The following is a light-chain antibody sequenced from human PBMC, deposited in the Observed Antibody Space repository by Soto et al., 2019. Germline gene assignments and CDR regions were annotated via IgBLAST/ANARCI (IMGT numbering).Light chain of an antibody. Sequence: QSVLTQPPSASGTPGQRVTFSCSGSSSNIGGNTVSWFQHLPRTAPKLLIFSNSQRPSGVPDRFSGAKSGTSASLAISGLQSEDEANYYCATWDDGLSAYVFGTGTKATVL. CDR3: ATWDDGLSAYV. J-gene: IGLJ1*01. CDR1: SSNIGGNT. CDR2: SNS. V-gene: IGLV1-44*01.